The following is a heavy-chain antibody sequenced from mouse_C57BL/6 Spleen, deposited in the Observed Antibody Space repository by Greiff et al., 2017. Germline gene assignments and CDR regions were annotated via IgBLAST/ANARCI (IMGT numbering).Heavy chain of an antibody. CDR3: ARADDGYSYWYFDV. D-gene: IGHD2-3*01. V-gene: IGHV5-4*01. Sequence: NVKGRFTISRDNAKNNLYLQMSHLKSEDTAMYYCARADDGYSYWYFDVWGTGTTVTVSS. J-gene: IGHJ1*03.